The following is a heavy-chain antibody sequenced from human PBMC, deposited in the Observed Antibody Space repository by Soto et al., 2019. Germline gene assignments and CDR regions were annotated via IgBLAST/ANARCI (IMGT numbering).Heavy chain of an antibody. Sequence: AGWSLRLSCAASGFTFSSCAMTWVRQAPGKGLEWVLCISGSGDTTYYADSVKGRFTISRDTSKNTVYLQMNSLRADDTAVYYCAKGHPGGSCYSGLDCWGRGTMVTV. CDR2: ISGSGDTT. V-gene: IGHV3-23*01. D-gene: IGHD2-15*01. CDR3: AKGHPGGSCYSGLDC. CDR1: GFTFSSCA. J-gene: IGHJ4*02.